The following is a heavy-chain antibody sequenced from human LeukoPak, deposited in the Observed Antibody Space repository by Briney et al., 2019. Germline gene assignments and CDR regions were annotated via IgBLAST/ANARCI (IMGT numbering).Heavy chain of an antibody. D-gene: IGHD3-22*01. CDR2: VSCTGGWT. CDR1: GFTLTGYA. V-gene: IGHV3-23*01. J-gene: IGHJ4*02. CDR3: AKTPYDSSGYQDY. Sequence: GVSLRLSCAASGFTLTGYAMMWAREARGKGLEGVSGVSCTGGWTNYADSVNGRFTISIDNTKSTMFLQMNSLRVEDTAVYYCAKTPYDSSGYQDYWGQGTLVTVSS.